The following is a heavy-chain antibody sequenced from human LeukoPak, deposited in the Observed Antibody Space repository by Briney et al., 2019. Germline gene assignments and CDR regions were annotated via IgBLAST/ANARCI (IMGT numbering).Heavy chain of an antibody. V-gene: IGHV3-30*04. CDR2: MSYNGSNK. D-gene: IGHD6-13*01. CDR1: GFTFNTYA. Sequence: PGRSLRLSCVASGFTFNTYAMHWVRQAPGKGLEWGAFMSYNGSNKYYADSVKGRFTISRDNSKNTLYLQMNSLRAEDTAVYYCAGVLGQQLEHSELRDDYWGQGTLVTVSS. J-gene: IGHJ4*02. CDR3: AGVLGQQLEHSELRDDY.